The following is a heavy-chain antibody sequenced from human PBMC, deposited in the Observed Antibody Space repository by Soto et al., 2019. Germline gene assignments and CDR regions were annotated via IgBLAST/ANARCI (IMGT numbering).Heavy chain of an antibody. CDR1: GFTFNIYA. CDR2: ISGSGGGT. CDR3: AKEPVGPDWYFDL. Sequence: GGSPRLSCAASGFTFNIYAMSWVRQAPGKGLEWVSAISGSGGGTYYADSVEGRFTISRDNSNNTLYLQMSSLRAEDTAVYNCAKEPVGPDWYFDLWGRGTLVTVSS. J-gene: IGHJ2*01. V-gene: IGHV3-23*01.